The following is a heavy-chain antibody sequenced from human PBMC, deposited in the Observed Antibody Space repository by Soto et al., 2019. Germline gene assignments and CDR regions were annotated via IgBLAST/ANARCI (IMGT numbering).Heavy chain of an antibody. J-gene: IGHJ6*03. V-gene: IGHV3-11*01. CDR1: GFTFSDYY. CDR2: ISSSGSAR. CDR3: ARARDPPQQYYIDV. Sequence: QVHLVESGGSLVKPGGSLRLCCAASGFTFSDYYMSWIRQAPGKGLEWLSYISSSGSARYDADSLKGRFTISRDNAKNSLYLQMNSLRAEDTAVYYCARARDPPQQYYIDVSGKGTTVTVSS.